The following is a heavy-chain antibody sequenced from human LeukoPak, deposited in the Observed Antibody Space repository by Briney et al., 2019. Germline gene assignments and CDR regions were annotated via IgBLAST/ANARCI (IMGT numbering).Heavy chain of an antibody. J-gene: IGHJ4*02. CDR3: ARFRYCSGGSCYYRGYFDY. CDR1: GGTFSSYA. Sequence: ASVKISCKASGGTFSSYAISWVRQAPGQGLEWMGGIIPIFGTANYAQKFQGRVTITADKATSTAYMVLSSLRSEDTAVYYCARFRYCSGGSCYYRGYFDYWGQGTLVTVSS. V-gene: IGHV1-69*06. D-gene: IGHD2-15*01. CDR2: IIPIFGTA.